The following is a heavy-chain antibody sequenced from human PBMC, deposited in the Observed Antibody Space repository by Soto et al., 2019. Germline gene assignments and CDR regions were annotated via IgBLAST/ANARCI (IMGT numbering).Heavy chain of an antibody. CDR1: GFTFSSYA. Sequence: GGSLRLSCAASGFTFSSYAMSWVRQAPGKGLEWVSAISGSGGSTYYADSVKGRFTISRDNSKNTLYLQMNSLRAEDTAVYYCAKDTRIQLWLHLQSDFDYWGQGTLVTVSS. V-gene: IGHV3-23*01. CDR3: AKDTRIQLWLHLQSDFDY. D-gene: IGHD5-18*01. CDR2: ISGSGGST. J-gene: IGHJ4*02.